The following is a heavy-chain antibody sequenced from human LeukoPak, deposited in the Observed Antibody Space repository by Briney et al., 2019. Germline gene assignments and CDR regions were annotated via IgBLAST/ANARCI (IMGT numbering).Heavy chain of an antibody. CDR1: GGSISSNSYY. CDR3: ARTIKPNWFDP. Sequence: SETLSLTCTVSGGSISSNSYYWGWIRQPPGKGLEWIGSIYYSGSTYYNPSLKSRVTISVDTSKNQFSLKLSSVTAADTAVYYCARTIKPNWFDPWGQGTLVTVSS. V-gene: IGHV4-39*01. J-gene: IGHJ5*02. CDR2: IYYSGST.